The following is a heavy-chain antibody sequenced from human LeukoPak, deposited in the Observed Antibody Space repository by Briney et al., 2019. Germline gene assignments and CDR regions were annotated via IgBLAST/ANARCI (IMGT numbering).Heavy chain of an antibody. J-gene: IGHJ4*02. V-gene: IGHV1-18*01. CDR1: GYTFSSYG. CDR2: ISAYNGNT. CDR3: ARQIAVAGTYYFDY. D-gene: IGHD6-19*01. Sequence: ASVRVSCKPSGYTFSSYGISWVRQAPGQGLEWLGWISAYNGNTNYAQKLQGRVTMTTDTSTSTAYMELRSLRSDDTAVYYCARQIAVAGTYYFDYWGQGTLVTVSS.